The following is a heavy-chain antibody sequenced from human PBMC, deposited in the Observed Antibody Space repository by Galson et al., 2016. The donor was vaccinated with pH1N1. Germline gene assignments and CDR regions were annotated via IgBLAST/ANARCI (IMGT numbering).Heavy chain of an antibody. CDR1: GGSFRNNA. D-gene: IGHD3-10*01. V-gene: IGHV1-69*13. CDR2: IIPLFGII. Sequence: SVKVSCKASGGSFRNNAFNWVRQAPGQGLEWMGGIIPLFGIINYAQRFQGRGTITADESTSTAYMELNRLRSEDTAVYYCATAGFGAHKFDSWGQGTLVTVSS. CDR3: ATAGFGAHKFDS. J-gene: IGHJ4*02.